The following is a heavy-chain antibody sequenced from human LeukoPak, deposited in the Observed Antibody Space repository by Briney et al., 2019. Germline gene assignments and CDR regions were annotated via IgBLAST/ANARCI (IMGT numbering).Heavy chain of an antibody. CDR3: VKGYCSGDSCYWYFDL. Sequence: GGSLRLSCSASGFTFSSYAMHWVRQAPGKGLEYVSAITSNGGSTYYADSVKGRFTISRDHSKNTLYLQMSSLRAEDTAVYYCVKGYCSGDSCYWYFDLWGRGTPVTVSS. CDR2: ITSNGGST. D-gene: IGHD2-15*01. CDR1: GFTFSSYA. J-gene: IGHJ2*01. V-gene: IGHV3-64D*06.